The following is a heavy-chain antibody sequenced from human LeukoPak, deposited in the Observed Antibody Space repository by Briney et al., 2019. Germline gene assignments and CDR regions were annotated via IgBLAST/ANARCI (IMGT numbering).Heavy chain of an antibody. V-gene: IGHV1-2*02. CDR3: AREWEEKLRFDIPWGDYMDV. CDR1: GYTFTGYY. D-gene: IGHD2-21*01. CDR2: INPNSGGT. J-gene: IGHJ6*03. Sequence: ASVKVSCKASGYTFTGYYMHWVRQAPGQGLEGMGWINPNSGGTNYAQKFQGRVTMTRDTSISTAYMELSRLRSDDTAVYYCAREWEEKLRFDIPWGDYMDVWGKGTTVTVSS.